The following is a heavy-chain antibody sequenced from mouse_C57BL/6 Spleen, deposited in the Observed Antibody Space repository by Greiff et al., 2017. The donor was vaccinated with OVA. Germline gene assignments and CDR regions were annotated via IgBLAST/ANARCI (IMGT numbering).Heavy chain of an antibody. V-gene: IGHV5-9-1*02. J-gene: IGHJ2*01. D-gene: IGHD1-1*01. Sequence: EVKLVVSGEGLVKPGGSLKLSCAASGFTFSSYAMSWVRQTPEKRLEWVAYISSGGDYIYYADTVKGRFSISRENARNTLYLQMSSLKSEDTAMYYCTRDKYYGSSHYFDYWGQGTTLTVSS. CDR3: TRDKYYGSSHYFDY. CDR1: GFTFSSYA. CDR2: ISSGGDYI.